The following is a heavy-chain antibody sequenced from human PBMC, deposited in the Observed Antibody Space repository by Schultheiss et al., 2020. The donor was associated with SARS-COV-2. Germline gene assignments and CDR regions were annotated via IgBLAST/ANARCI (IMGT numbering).Heavy chain of an antibody. Sequence: SETLSLTCAVSGGSISSSNWWSWVRQPPGKGLEWIGEIYHSGSTYYNPSLKSLVTISVDTSKNQFSLKLSSVTAADTAVYYCARERYYDILTGQEGSFDGMDVWGQGTTVTVSS. CDR2: IYHSGST. CDR3: ARERYYDILTGQEGSFDGMDV. CDR1: GGSISSSNW. J-gene: IGHJ6*02. D-gene: IGHD3-9*01. V-gene: IGHV4-4*02.